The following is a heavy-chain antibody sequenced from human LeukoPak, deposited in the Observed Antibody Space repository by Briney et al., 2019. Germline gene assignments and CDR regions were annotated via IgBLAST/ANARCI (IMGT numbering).Heavy chain of an antibody. D-gene: IGHD3-22*01. J-gene: IGHJ4*02. Sequence: SETLSLTCAVYGGSFSGYYWSWIRQPPGKGLEWIGEINHSGSTNYNPSLKSRVTISVDTSKNQFSLTLSSVTAADTAVYYCASAAWKDKGQYYYDSSGYYYGHDYWGQGTLVTVSS. V-gene: IGHV4-34*01. CDR1: GGSFSGYY. CDR3: ASAAWKDKGQYYYDSSGYYYGHDY. CDR2: INHSGST.